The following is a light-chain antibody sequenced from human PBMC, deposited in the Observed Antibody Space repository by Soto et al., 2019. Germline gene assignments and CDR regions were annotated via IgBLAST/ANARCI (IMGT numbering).Light chain of an antibody. Sequence: QSALTQPASVSGSPGQAIPISCTGNSSDVGGYNYVSWYQQHPGKAPKLMIYDASNRPSGVSNRFSGSKSGNTASLTISGLQAEDEADYYCSSYTSSSTYVFGTGTKVTVL. CDR1: SSDVGGYNY. CDR2: DAS. J-gene: IGLJ1*01. CDR3: SSYTSSSTYV. V-gene: IGLV2-14*01.